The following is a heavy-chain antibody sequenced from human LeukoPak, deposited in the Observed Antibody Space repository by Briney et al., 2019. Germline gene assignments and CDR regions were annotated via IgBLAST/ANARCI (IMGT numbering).Heavy chain of an antibody. CDR2: IYSGGST. D-gene: IGHD3-10*01. V-gene: IGHV3-53*01. CDR1: GFTVSSNY. CDR3: ARDYYGSGSWDY. Sequence: AGSLRLYCAASGFTVSSNYMSWVRQAPGKGLEWVSVIYSGGSTYYADSVKGRFTISRDNSKNTLYLQMNSLRAEDTAVYYCARDYYGSGSWDYWGQGTLVTVSS. J-gene: IGHJ4*02.